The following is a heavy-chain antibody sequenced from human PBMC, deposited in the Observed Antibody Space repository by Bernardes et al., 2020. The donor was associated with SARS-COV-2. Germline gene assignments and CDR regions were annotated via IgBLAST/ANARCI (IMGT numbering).Heavy chain of an antibody. CDR3: ARQIDSWHIVVVESDL. V-gene: IGHV4-34*01. CDR1: GGSFTGYY. J-gene: IGHJ5*02. Sequence: SETLYLTCAVFGGSFTGYYCNWLRQPPGKGLEWIDSISYSGSTNYNPSLKSRVTISVDTSKQQFSLKLSSVTAADTAVYFCARQIDSWHIVVVESDLWGQGTQVTVSS. CDR2: ISYSGST. D-gene: IGHD2-21*01.